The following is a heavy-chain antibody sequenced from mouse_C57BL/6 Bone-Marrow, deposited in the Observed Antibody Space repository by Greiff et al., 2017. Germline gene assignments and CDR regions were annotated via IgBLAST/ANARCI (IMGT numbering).Heavy chain of an antibody. CDR1: GYTFTSYC. CDR3: ARYDYDFSMDY. Sequence: VQLQQPGPELVRPGSSVKMSCKASGYTFTSYCMHWVKQSPIQGLEWIGNIDPSDSVTNYNQKFKDKGTLTVDKSSSTAYMERSSLTYEDSADYYCARYDYDFSMDYWGQGTSVTVSA. CDR2: IDPSDSVT. D-gene: IGHD2-4*01. J-gene: IGHJ4*01. V-gene: IGHV1-52*01.